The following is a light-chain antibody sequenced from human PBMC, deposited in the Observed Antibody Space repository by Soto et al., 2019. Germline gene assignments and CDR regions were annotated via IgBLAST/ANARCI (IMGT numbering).Light chain of an antibody. CDR1: SNDVGRYNY. CDR3: CSYAGNPYV. V-gene: IGLV2-11*01. Sequence: QSALTQPRSVSGSPGQSVTISCTGTSNDVGRYNYVSWYQQHPGKAPKLMIYDVSKRPSGVPDRFSGSKSGNMASLTISGLQAEDEADYYCCSYAGNPYVFGTGTKLTVL. CDR2: DVS. J-gene: IGLJ1*01.